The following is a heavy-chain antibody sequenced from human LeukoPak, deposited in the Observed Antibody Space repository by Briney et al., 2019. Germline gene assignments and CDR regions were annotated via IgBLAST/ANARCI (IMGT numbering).Heavy chain of an antibody. CDR3: TTDLGILLTTMVRAGPHIDP. CDR2: IKSKTDGGTT. J-gene: IGHJ5*02. Sequence: GGSLRLYCAASGFTFSNAWMSWVRQAPGKGLEWVGRIKSKTDGGTTDYAAPVKGRFTISRDDSKNTLYLQMNSLKTEDTAVYYCTTDLGILLTTMVRAGPHIDPWGQGTLVTVSS. D-gene: IGHD3-10*01. CDR1: GFTFSNAW. V-gene: IGHV3-15*01.